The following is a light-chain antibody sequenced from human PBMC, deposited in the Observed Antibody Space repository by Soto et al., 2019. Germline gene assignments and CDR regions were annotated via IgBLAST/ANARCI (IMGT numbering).Light chain of an antibody. J-gene: IGKJ1*01. Sequence: EIVLTQSPGSLSLSPGQRATLSCRASQSVDTTFFAWYQKKPGQAPRLLIYGASKRATGIPDRFSDSGSGTDFTLIISRLEPEGFAVYYCQQYMSSVTFGQGTKVEIK. CDR1: QSVDTTF. V-gene: IGKV3-20*01. CDR2: GAS. CDR3: QQYMSSVT.